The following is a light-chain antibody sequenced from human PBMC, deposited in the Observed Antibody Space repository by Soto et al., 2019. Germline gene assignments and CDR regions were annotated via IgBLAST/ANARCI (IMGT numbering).Light chain of an antibody. CDR1: QSVSSTY. J-gene: IGKJ1*01. CDR3: QQYRT. CDR2: GAS. V-gene: IGKV3-20*01. Sequence: DIVLTQSPGTLSLSPGERATLSCRASQSVSSTYLAWYQQKPGQAPRLLIYGASSRATGIPDRFSGSGSGTDFTLTISRLEPEDFAVYYCQQYRTVGQGTKGDIK.